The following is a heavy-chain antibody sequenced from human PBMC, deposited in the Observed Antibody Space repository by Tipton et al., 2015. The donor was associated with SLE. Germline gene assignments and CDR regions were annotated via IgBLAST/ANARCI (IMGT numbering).Heavy chain of an antibody. CDR3: ARDGRGYCDNSGCSEYHWFDP. J-gene: IGHJ5*02. D-gene: IGHD3-22*01. CDR1: GGSISSHY. Sequence: TLSLTCTVSGGSISSHYWSWFRQPPGKGLEWVGYIYYSGNTKYNPSLKSRVTISLDTSRTQFSLKLSSVTAADTAVYYCARDGRGYCDNSGCSEYHWFDPWGQGTLVTVS. V-gene: IGHV4-59*11. CDR2: IYYSGNT.